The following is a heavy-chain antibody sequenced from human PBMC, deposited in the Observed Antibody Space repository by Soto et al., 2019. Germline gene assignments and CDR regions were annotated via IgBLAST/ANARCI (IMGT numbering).Heavy chain of an antibody. CDR3: ASSLEDSWSHNWFDT. J-gene: IGHJ5*02. CDR2: INAGNGNT. Sequence: QVQLVQSGAEEKKPGASVKVSCKASGYTFSNYAIHWVRQAPGQRLEWMGWINAGNGNTQYSKKFQGRVTITRDTSASTAYMELSSLRSEDTAVYYCASSLEDSWSHNWFDTWGQGTLVTVSS. D-gene: IGHD6-13*01. CDR1: GYTFSNYA. V-gene: IGHV1-3*05.